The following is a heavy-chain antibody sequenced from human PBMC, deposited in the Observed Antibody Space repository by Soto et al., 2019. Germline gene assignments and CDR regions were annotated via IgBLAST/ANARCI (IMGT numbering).Heavy chain of an antibody. CDR2: ISGYNGDT. D-gene: IGHD2-8*01. Sequence: QGQLVQSGPEVKKPGASVKVSCKTSGYTFSRYGISWVRQAPGQGLEWMGWISGYNGDTNDAQKVQGRVPMTIDTSTYTAYMELRSLTSDDTAIYYCAKNGQPPYYYYGMDVWGQGTTVTVSS. V-gene: IGHV1-18*01. J-gene: IGHJ6*02. CDR1: GYTFSRYG. CDR3: AKNGQPPYYYYGMDV.